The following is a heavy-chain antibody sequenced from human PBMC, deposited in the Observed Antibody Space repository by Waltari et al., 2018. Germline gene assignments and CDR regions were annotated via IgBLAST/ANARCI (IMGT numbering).Heavy chain of an antibody. V-gene: IGHV4-4*02. Sequence: QVQLLESGPGLVKPSGTLSLTCAVSCGSISSSNWLSWVGRPPGKGLEWIGEINHSGGTNYNPSLKVRVTISVDKSKNQFSLKLSTVTAADTAVDYCARASPPMGFDYWGQGTLVTVSS. CDR2: INHSGGT. CDR1: CGSISSSNW. CDR3: ARASPPMGFDY. D-gene: IGHD3-10*01. J-gene: IGHJ4*02.